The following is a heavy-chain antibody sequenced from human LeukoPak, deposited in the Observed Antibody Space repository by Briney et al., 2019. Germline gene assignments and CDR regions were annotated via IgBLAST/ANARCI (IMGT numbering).Heavy chain of an antibody. CDR1: GGSISSSGYY. J-gene: IGHJ6*03. Sequence: SETLSLTCTVSGGSISSSGYYWTWIRQPPGKGPEWIGYLYYGGTAYYNPSLKSRVTISVDTSNNQFSLKLSSVTAADTALYYCARVDGSSSGNYYYYMDVWGKGTTVTVSS. CDR3: ARVDGSSSGNYYYYMDV. V-gene: IGHV4-31*03. CDR2: LYYGGTA. D-gene: IGHD6-6*01.